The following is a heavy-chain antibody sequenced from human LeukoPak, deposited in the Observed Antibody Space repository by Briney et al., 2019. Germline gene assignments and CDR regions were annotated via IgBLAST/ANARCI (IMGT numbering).Heavy chain of an antibody. CDR3: ARGNFCTNGVCYQYYMDV. CDR2: TYYRSKWYN. D-gene: IGHD2-8*01. V-gene: IGHV6-1*01. CDR1: GDSVSSNSAA. Sequence: SQTLSLTCAISGDSVSSNSAAWNWIRQSPSRGLEWLGRTYYRSKWYNDYAVSVKSRITINPDTSKNQFSLQLNSVTPEDTAVYYCARGNFCTNGVCYQYYMDVWGKGTTVTVPS. J-gene: IGHJ6*03.